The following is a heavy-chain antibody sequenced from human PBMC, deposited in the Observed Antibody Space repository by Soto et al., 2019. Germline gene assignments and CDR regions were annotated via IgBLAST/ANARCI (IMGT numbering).Heavy chain of an antibody. CDR1: SGSISSGGYY. Sequence: QVQLQESGPGLVKPSQTLSLTCTVSSGSISSGGYYWSWIRQHPGKGLEWIGYIYYSGSTYYNPSLKSRVTISVDTSKNQFSLKLSSVTAADTAVYYCARAGSGSYEYYYYGMDVWGQGTTVTVSS. J-gene: IGHJ6*02. D-gene: IGHD3-10*01. CDR3: ARAGSGSYEYYYYGMDV. CDR2: IYYSGST. V-gene: IGHV4-31*03.